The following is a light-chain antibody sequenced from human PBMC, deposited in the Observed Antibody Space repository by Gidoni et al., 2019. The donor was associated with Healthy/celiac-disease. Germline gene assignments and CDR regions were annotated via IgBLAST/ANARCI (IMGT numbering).Light chain of an antibody. CDR2: DAS. Sequence: EIVLTQSPATLSLSPGESATLSCRASQSVSSYLAWYKQKPGQAPRLLIYDASNRATGIPARFSGSGSGTDFTLTISSLEPEDFAVYYCQQRSNWPPLFTFGPGTKVDIK. V-gene: IGKV3-11*01. J-gene: IGKJ3*01. CDR3: QQRSNWPPLFT. CDR1: QSVSSY.